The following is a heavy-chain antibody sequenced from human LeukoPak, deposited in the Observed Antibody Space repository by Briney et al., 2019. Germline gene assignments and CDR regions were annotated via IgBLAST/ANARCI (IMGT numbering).Heavy chain of an antibody. CDR3: ARAVPRIAVTARWFDP. CDR2: MTPNSGNT. Sequence: ASVKVSCKASGYTFTSYDINWVRQATGQGLEWMGWMTPNSGNTGYAQKFQGRVTMTRNTSISTAYMELSSLRSEDTAVYYCARAVPRIAVTARWFDPWGQGTLVTVSS. CDR1: GYTFTSYD. J-gene: IGHJ5*02. V-gene: IGHV1-8*01. D-gene: IGHD6-19*01.